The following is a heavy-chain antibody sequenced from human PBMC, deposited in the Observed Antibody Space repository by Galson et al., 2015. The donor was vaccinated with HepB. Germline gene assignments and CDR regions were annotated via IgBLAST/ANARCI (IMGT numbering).Heavy chain of an antibody. J-gene: IGHJ5*02. D-gene: IGHD3-10*01. CDR1: GFTFSSYW. V-gene: IGHV3-7*03. CDR2: IKQDGSEK. CDR3: ARDSLSGSPHWFDP. Sequence: SLRLSCAASGFTFSSYWMSWVRQAPGKGLEWVANIKQDGSEKYYVDSVKGRFTTSRDNAKNSLYLQMNSLRAEDTAVYYCARDSLSGSPHWFDPWGQGTLVTVSS.